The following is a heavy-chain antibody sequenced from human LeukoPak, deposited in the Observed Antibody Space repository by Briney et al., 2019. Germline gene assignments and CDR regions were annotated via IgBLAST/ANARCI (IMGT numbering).Heavy chain of an antibody. J-gene: IGHJ5*02. Sequence: GRSLRLSCAASGFTFSSYAMHWVRQAPGKGLEWVAVISYDGSNKYYADSVKGRFTISRDNSKNTLYLQMNSLRAEDTAVYYCARDHGLRYCSGGSCRNWFDPWGQGTLVTVSS. D-gene: IGHD2-15*01. CDR3: ARDHGLRYCSGGSCRNWFDP. CDR1: GFTFSSYA. CDR2: ISYDGSNK. V-gene: IGHV3-30*04.